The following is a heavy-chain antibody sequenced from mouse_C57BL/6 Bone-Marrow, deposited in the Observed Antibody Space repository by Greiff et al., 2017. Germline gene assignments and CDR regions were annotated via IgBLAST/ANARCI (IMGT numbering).Heavy chain of an antibody. CDR1: GFTFSDYY. CDR3: ARRGSGPAWFAY. D-gene: IGHD3-2*02. J-gene: IGHJ3*01. CDR2: ISNGGGST. Sequence: EVKLVESGGGLVQPGGSLKLSCAASGFTFSDYYMYWVRQTPEKRLEWVAYISNGGGSTYYPDTVKGRFTISRYNAKNTLYLQMSRLKSEDTAMYYCARRGSGPAWFAYWGQGTLVTVSA. V-gene: IGHV5-12*01.